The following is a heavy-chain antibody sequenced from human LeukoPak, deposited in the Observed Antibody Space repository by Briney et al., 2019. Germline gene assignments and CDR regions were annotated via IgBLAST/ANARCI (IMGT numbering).Heavy chain of an antibody. J-gene: IGHJ4*02. CDR2: IKSKTDGGTT. CDR1: GFTFSNAW. CDR3: TTTNVFDY. V-gene: IGHV3-15*01. Sequence: GGSLRLSCAASGFTFSNAWMSWVRQAPGKGLEWVGPIKSKTDGGTTDYAAPVNCSSTISSEDSKNTLYLKMKGVNTEDKADYYCTTTNVFDYWGQGTLVTVSS. D-gene: IGHD2-8*01.